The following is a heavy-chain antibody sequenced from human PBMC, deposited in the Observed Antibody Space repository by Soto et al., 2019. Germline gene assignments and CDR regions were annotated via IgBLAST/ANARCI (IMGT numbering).Heavy chain of an antibody. CDR3: ARRSHTRYFDWLLYGYFDY. CDR2: ISYDGSNK. Sequence: LRLSCAASGFTFSSYAMHWVRQAPGKGLEWVAVISYDGSNKYYADSVKGRFTISRDNSKNTLYLQMNSLRAEDTAVYYCARRSHTRYFDWLLYGYFDYWGQGTLVTVSS. V-gene: IGHV3-30-3*01. J-gene: IGHJ4*02. CDR1: GFTFSSYA. D-gene: IGHD3-9*01.